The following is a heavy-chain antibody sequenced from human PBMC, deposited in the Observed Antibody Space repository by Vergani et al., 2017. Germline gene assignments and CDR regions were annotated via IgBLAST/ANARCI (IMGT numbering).Heavy chain of an antibody. CDR2: IYFSGST. CDR1: GGSISSGGYS. D-gene: IGHD2-2*02. Sequence: QLQLQESGSGLVKPSQTLSLTCAVSGGSISSGGYSWSWLRPPPGKGLEWIGYIYFSGSTNYNPSLKSRVTISVDTSKNQFSLKLSSVTAADTAVYYCARSRVDYLSSTSCYIVFDVWGQGTLVTVSS. CDR3: ARSRVDYLSSTSCYIVFDV. J-gene: IGHJ4*02. V-gene: IGHV4-30-2*01.